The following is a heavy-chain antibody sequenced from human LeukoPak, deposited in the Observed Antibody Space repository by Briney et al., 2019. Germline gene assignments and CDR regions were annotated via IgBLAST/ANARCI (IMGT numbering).Heavy chain of an antibody. V-gene: IGHV1-2*06. CDR2: INPNSGGT. D-gene: IGHD4-17*01. J-gene: IGHJ4*02. Sequence: ASVKVSCKASGYTFTGYYMHWVRQAPGQGLEWMGRINPNSGGTNYAQKFQGRVTMTRDTSISTAYMELSRLRSDDTAVYYCARASSPYGDYAGQKYHFDYWGQGTLVTVSS. CDR3: ARASSPYGDYAGQKYHFDY. CDR1: GYTFTGYY.